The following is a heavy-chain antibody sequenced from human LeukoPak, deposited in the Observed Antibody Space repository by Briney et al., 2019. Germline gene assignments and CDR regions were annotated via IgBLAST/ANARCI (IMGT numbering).Heavy chain of an antibody. Sequence: GGSLRLSCAASGFSFSNTWMNWVRQAPGKGLEYIGRVKSRSNGGGATEYAAPVTGRFFISRDDSANTLYLQLNSLKTEDTAVYYCATDRIVGASAFDVWSQGTMVTVSS. V-gene: IGHV3-15*01. D-gene: IGHD1-26*01. CDR2: VKSRSNGGGAT. CDR3: ATDRIVGASAFDV. CDR1: GFSFSNTW. J-gene: IGHJ3*01.